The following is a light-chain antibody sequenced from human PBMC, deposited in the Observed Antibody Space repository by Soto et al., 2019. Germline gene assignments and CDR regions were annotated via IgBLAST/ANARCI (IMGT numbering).Light chain of an antibody. CDR1: QSVGNY. Sequence: EIVLTQSPATLSLSPGERATLSCRASQSVGNYLVWYQLKPGQAPRLLIYDASNRATDITARFSGSGSGTDVTLTISSLEPEDFAVYYCQQRSSWPLTFGGGTKVEIK. J-gene: IGKJ4*01. CDR2: DAS. CDR3: QQRSSWPLT. V-gene: IGKV3-11*01.